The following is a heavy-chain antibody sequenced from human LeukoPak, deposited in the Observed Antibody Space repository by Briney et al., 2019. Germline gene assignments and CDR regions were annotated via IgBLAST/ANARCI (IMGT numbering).Heavy chain of an antibody. CDR2: MNPNSGNT. CDR3: ARGDPIPSTYGDMDV. Sequence: ASVKVSCKASGYTFTSYDINWVRQATGQGLKWMGWMNPNSGNTGYAQKFQGRVTMTRNTSISTAYMELSSLRSEDTAVYYCARGDPIPSTYGDMDVWGKGTTVTVSS. CDR1: GYTFTSYD. V-gene: IGHV1-8*01. J-gene: IGHJ6*03. D-gene: IGHD1-1*01.